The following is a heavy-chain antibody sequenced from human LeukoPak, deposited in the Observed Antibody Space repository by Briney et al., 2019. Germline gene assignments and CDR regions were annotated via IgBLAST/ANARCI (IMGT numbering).Heavy chain of an antibody. Sequence: GGSLRLSCAASGFTSTNYAMGWVRQAPGKGLEWVSAISGSGGSTYYADSVKGRFTISRDNSKNTLYLQMNSLRADDTAVYYCAKVGWELRDAFDIWGQGTMVTVSS. V-gene: IGHV3-23*01. J-gene: IGHJ3*02. D-gene: IGHD1-26*01. CDR1: GFTSTNYA. CDR2: ISGSGGST. CDR3: AKVGWELRDAFDI.